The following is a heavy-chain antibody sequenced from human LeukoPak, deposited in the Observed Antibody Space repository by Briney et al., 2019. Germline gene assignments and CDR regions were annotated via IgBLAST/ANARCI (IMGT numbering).Heavy chain of an antibody. J-gene: IGHJ4*02. CDR1: GGSISSYY. V-gene: IGHV4-59*01. CDR3: ARGTYSSSWLHFDY. D-gene: IGHD6-13*01. CDR2: ISDIGSI. Sequence: SETLSLTCTVSGGSISSYYWSWIRQPPGKGLEWIAYISDIGSINYNPSLKSRVTISVDSSKNQFSLELSSVTAADTAVYFCARGTYSSSWLHFDYWGQGTLVTVSS.